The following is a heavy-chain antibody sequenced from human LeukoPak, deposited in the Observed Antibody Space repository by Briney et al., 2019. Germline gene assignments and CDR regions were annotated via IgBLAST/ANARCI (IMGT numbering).Heavy chain of an antibody. CDR2: IQQDGSEK. D-gene: IGHD1-26*01. J-gene: IGHJ4*02. CDR3: ARDKIVGATHFDY. Sequence: GGSLRLSCAASGFTFSTYWMSWVRKAPGRGLEWVANIQQDGSEKYYVDSVKGRFTISRDNAKNSLYLQMNSLRAEDTAVYYCARDKIVGATHFDYWGQGTLVTVSS. CDR1: GFTFSTYW. V-gene: IGHV3-7*01.